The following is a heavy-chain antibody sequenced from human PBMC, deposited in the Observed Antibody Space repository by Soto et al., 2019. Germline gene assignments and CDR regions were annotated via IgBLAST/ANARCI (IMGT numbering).Heavy chain of an antibody. CDR2: ISVYNGDT. D-gene: IGHD3-9*01. Sequence: QVQLVQSGAEVKKPGASVKISCKASGYTFTTYGISWVRQAPGQGLGWMGWISVYNGDTNYAQKFQGRVTMTTDTSPRTAYMELRSLRSDDTAVYYCVRGYYGILTGPIDYWGQGTLVTVSS. CDR1: GYTFTTYG. V-gene: IGHV1-18*01. CDR3: VRGYYGILTGPIDY. J-gene: IGHJ4*02.